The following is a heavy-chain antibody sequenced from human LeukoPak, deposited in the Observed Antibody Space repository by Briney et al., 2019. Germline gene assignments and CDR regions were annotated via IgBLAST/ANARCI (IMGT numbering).Heavy chain of an antibody. CDR1: GFTFNDYY. V-gene: IGHV3-11*04. CDR3: ARGIYSSSSGFGHKGGDNWFDP. Sequence: PGGSLRLSCAASGFTFNDYYMSWIRQAPGKGLEWVSYISSSGSTIYYADSVKGRFTISRDNAKNSLYLQMNSLRAEDTAVYYCARGIYSSSSGFGHKGGDNWFDPWGQGTLVTVSS. J-gene: IGHJ5*02. CDR2: ISSSGSTI. D-gene: IGHD6-6*01.